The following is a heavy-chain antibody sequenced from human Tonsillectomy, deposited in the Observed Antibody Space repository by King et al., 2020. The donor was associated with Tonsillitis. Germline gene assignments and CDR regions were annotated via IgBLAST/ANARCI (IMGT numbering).Heavy chain of an antibody. CDR3: ARDQSGYSYGFLAGFDY. J-gene: IGHJ4*02. Sequence: VQLVESGGGLVQPGGSLRLSCAASGFTFSSYWMSWVRQAPGKGLEWVANINQDGSEKYFVDSLKGRFTISRDNAKNSLYLQMNSLRAEDTAVYYCARDQSGYSYGFLAGFDYWGQGTLVTVSS. CDR1: GFTFSSYW. D-gene: IGHD5-18*01. CDR2: INQDGSEK. V-gene: IGHV3-7*03.